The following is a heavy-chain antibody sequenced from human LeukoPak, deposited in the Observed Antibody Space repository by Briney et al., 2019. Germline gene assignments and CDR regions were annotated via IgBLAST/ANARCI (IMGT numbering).Heavy chain of an antibody. V-gene: IGHV3-7*01. D-gene: IGHD1-26*01. J-gene: IGHJ4*02. CDR1: GFTFISYW. CDR3: AREEGGLYYFDY. CDR2: IKQDGSER. Sequence: PGGSLRLSCAASGFTFISYWMSWVRQAPGKGLEWVANIKQDGSERYYVDSVKGRFHISRDNANNSLYLQMNSLRAEDTAVYYCAREEGGLYYFDYWGQGTLVTVSS.